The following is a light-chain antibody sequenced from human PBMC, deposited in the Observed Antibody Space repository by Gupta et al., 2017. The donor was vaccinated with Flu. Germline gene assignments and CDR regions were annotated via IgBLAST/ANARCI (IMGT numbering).Light chain of an antibody. V-gene: IGKV1-39*01. Sequence: IQMTQSPSSLSASVGNRITITGRESQSITNYLNWYQQKPGKAPKVMIYAACGLQSGVPSRSSGSGSGTAFNLSISRPQPEDFAIYYCQERDSTPCTFGQGTKVEIK. CDR2: AAC. CDR1: QSITNY. CDR3: QERDSTPCT. J-gene: IGKJ2*02.